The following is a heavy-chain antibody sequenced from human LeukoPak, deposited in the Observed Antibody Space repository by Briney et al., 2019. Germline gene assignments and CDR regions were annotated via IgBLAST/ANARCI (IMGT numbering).Heavy chain of an antibody. Sequence: PETLSLTCTVSGDSISSSPYYWGWIRQPPGKGLEWIGSIYYSGSTYYNPSLKSRVTISVDTSKNQFSLKLTSVTAADTAVYYCARSTVINWFDPWGQGTLVTVSS. V-gene: IGHV4-39*01. CDR2: IYYSGST. CDR3: ARSTVINWFDP. J-gene: IGHJ5*02. D-gene: IGHD4-17*01. CDR1: GDSISSSPYY.